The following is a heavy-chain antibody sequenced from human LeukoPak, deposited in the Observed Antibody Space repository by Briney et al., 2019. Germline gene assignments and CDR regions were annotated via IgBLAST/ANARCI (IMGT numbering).Heavy chain of an antibody. J-gene: IGHJ4*02. Sequence: SGTLSLTCTVSGGPISSYYWSWIRQPPGKGLEWIGYIYYSGSTNYNPSLKSRVSISVDTSKDQFSLKLSSVTAADTAVYYCARTSSGHYYFDYWGQGTLVTVSS. CDR3: ARTSSGHYYFDY. CDR1: GGPISSYY. D-gene: IGHD3-22*01. V-gene: IGHV4-59*01. CDR2: IYYSGST.